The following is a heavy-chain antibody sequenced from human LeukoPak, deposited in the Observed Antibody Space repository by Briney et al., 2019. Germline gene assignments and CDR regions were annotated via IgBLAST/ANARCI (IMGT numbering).Heavy chain of an antibody. CDR1: GGSFSGYY. J-gene: IGHJ5*02. V-gene: IGHV4-34*01. Sequence: PSETLSLTCAVYGGSFSGYYWSWIRQPPGKGLEWIGEINHSGSTNYNPSLKSRVTISVDTSKNQFSLKLSSVTAADTAVYYCARHRKTPIYCSGGSCYQNWFDPWGQGTLVTVSS. CDR3: ARHRKTPIYCSGGSCYQNWFDP. CDR2: INHSGST. D-gene: IGHD2-15*01.